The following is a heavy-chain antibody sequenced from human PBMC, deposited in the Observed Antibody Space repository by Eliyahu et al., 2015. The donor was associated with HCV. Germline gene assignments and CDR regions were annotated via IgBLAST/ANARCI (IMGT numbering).Heavy chain of an antibody. Sequence: QVQLVESGGGVVQPGRSLRLSCAAXGFTFSGYGMHWVRQAPGKGLGWVAVISYDGSNKYYVDSVKGRFTISRDNSKNTLFLQMNSLRAEDTAVYYCAKDRGGVVIRDWFDPWGQGTLVTVSS. J-gene: IGHJ5*02. CDR1: GFTFSGYG. CDR2: ISYDGSNK. CDR3: AKDRGGVVIRDWFDP. D-gene: IGHD3-3*01. V-gene: IGHV3-30*18.